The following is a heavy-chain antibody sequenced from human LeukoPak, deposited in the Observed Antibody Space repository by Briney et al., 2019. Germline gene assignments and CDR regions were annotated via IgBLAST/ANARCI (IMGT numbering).Heavy chain of an antibody. CDR1: GFTFSSYG. CDR2: ICSGGGEI. Sequence: GGSLRLSCADSGFTFSSYGMNWVRQPPGTGLEWVSSICSGGGEIHYADSVRGRFSSSRDNSKSTLSLQMNSLRVEDTAIYYCATYRQVLLPFESWGQGTLVTVSS. D-gene: IGHD2-8*02. J-gene: IGHJ4*02. V-gene: IGHV3-23*01. CDR3: ATYRQVLLPFES.